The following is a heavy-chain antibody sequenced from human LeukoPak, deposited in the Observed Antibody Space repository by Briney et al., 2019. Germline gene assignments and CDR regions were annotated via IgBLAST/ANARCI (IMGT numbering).Heavy chain of an antibody. D-gene: IGHD4-17*01. CDR3: AKDPTRLRRSRGPNWFDP. J-gene: IGHJ5*02. CDR2: ISYDGSNK. CDR1: GFTFSSYG. Sequence: GGSLRLSCAASGFTFSSYGMHWVRQAPGKGLEWVAVISYDGSNKYYADSVKGRFTISRDNPKNTLYLQMNSLRAEDTAVYYCAKDPTRLRRSRGPNWFDPWGQGTLVTVSS. V-gene: IGHV3-30*18.